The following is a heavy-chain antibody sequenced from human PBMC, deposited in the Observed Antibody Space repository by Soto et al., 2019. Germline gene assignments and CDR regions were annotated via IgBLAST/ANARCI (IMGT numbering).Heavy chain of an antibody. CDR3: ASTLGYCSGGSCSGAKSYYYGMDV. J-gene: IGHJ6*02. D-gene: IGHD2-15*01. CDR1: GYSFTSYW. V-gene: IGHV5-10-1*01. Sequence: GESLKISCKGSGYSFTSYWISWVRQMPGKGLEWMGRIDPSDSYTNYSPSFQGHVTISADKSISTAYLQWSSLKASDTAMYYCASTLGYCSGGSCSGAKSYYYGMDVWGQGTTVTVSS. CDR2: IDPSDSYT.